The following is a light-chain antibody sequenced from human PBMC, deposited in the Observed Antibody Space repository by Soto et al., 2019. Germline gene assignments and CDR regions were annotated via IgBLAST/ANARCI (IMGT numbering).Light chain of an antibody. CDR2: GKN. CDR1: SSNFGSYD. J-gene: IGLJ1*01. V-gene: IGLV1-40*01. CDR3: QTHDSGLSTYNYV. Sequence: QSVLTQPPSVSGAPGQRVTISCTGRSSNFGSYDVHWYQQLPGAAPKLLIDGKNNRPSGVPDRFSGSKSGTSASLAITGLQAEDEAEYYCQTHDSGLSTYNYVFGTGTKVTVL.